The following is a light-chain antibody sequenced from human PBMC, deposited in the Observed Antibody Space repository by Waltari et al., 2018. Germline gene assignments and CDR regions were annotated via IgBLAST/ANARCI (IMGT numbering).Light chain of an antibody. CDR1: QSVDSH. J-gene: IGKJ4*01. CDR2: VAS. Sequence: EIVMTQSPDTLSVSPGERATLSCRASQSVDSHVAWYKQEPGQAPRLLIYVASTRATDIPARFSGSGSGTEFTLTISSLQSEDSGVYYCQHYENWPHTFGGGTKVEIK. CDR3: QHYENWPHT. V-gene: IGKV3-15*01.